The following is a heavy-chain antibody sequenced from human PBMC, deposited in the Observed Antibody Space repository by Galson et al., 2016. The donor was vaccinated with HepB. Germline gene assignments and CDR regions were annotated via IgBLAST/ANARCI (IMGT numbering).Heavy chain of an antibody. J-gene: IGHJ4*02. V-gene: IGHV3-15*01. D-gene: IGHD3-10*01. CDR1: GFTFSNDW. Sequence: SLRLSCAASGFTFSNDWMSWVRQAPGKGLQWVGRIPSKTEGGYTAYAAPVKGSFSISRADSNNTLYLQMHSLKTEDTAMYYCATGWPVWNYGSESSYWGQGTQVTVSS. CDR2: IPSKTEGGYT. CDR3: ATGWPVWNYGSESSY.